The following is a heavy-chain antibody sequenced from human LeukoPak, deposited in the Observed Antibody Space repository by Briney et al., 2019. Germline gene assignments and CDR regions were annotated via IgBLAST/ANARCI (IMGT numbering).Heavy chain of an antibody. V-gene: IGHV3-23*01. CDR1: GFIFSNYA. CDR3: ATMDARTTAMRGMDV. J-gene: IGHJ6*02. Sequence: GGSLRLSCAASGFIFSNYAMSWVRQAPGKGLEWVSGISGGGGTTYYADSVKGRFTISRDNSQTTLYLQMNSLRADDTAVYYCATMDARTTAMRGMDVWGQGTTVTVSS. CDR2: ISGGGGTT. D-gene: IGHD5-18*01.